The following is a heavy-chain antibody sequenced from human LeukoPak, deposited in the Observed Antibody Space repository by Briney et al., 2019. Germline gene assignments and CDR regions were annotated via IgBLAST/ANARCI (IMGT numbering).Heavy chain of an antibody. Sequence: GESLKISCKGFGYSFTSYWIGWVRQMPGKGLEWMGIIYPGDSDTRYSPSFQGQFTISADKSISTAYLQWSSLKASDTAMYYCARTVRSSGYYYHDYWGQGTLVTVSS. J-gene: IGHJ4*02. CDR1: GYSFTSYW. CDR3: ARTVRSSGYYYHDY. V-gene: IGHV5-51*01. D-gene: IGHD3-22*01. CDR2: IYPGDSDT.